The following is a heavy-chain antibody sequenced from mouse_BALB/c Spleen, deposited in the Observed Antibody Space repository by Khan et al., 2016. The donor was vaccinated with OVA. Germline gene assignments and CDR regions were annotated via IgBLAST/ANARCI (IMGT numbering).Heavy chain of an antibody. J-gene: IGHJ3*01. V-gene: IGHV5-6*01. Sequence: EVQLMESGGDLVKPGGSLNLSCEASGFTFSSYGMSWLRQTPDKRLEWVATISNGSSYTYYQDSVQGRVTISRDNSKNTLYLQISSLKSEDKAKSYCCRRRFTTTTDWFAYRGQGTLVTVSA. CDR1: GFTFSSYG. D-gene: IGHD1-2*01. CDR2: ISNGSSYT. CDR3: CRRRFTTTTDWFAY.